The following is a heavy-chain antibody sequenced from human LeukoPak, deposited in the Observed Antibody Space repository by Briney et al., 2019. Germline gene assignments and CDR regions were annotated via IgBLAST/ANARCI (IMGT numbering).Heavy chain of an antibody. CDR2: ISDSGGST. J-gene: IGHJ6*02. Sequence: GGSLRLSCSASGFPFSSYAMHWVRQAPGKGLEYVSAISDSGGSTYYADSVKGRFTISRDNSKNTLYLQMSSLRAEDTAVYFCVRGCSLGPYGMDVWGQGTTVTVSS. D-gene: IGHD2-8*01. CDR1: GFPFSSYA. V-gene: IGHV3-64D*09. CDR3: VRGCSLGPYGMDV.